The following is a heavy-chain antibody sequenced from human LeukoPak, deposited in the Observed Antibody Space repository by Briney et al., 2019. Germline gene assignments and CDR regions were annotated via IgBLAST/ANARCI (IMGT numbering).Heavy chain of an antibody. CDR3: ARAATDIVVVPAAMVDYFDY. CDR2: INHSGST. J-gene: IGHJ4*02. V-gene: IGHV4-34*01. D-gene: IGHD2-2*01. Sequence: SETLSLTCAVYGGSFSGYYWSWIRQPPGKGLEWIGEINHSGSTNYNPSLKSRVTISVDTSKNQFSLKLSSVTAADTAVYYCARAATDIVVVPAAMVDYFDYWGQGTLVTVSS. CDR1: GGSFSGYY.